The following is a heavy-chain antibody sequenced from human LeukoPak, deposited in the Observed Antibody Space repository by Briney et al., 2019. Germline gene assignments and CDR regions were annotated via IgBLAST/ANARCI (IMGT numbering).Heavy chain of an antibody. CDR2: MNPNSGNT. Sequence: GASVKVSCTASGYTFTSYDINWARQAPGQGLEWMGWMNPNSGNTGYAQKFQGRVTMTRNTSISTAYMELSSLRSEDTAVYYCARSPGGYYDYVWGSYRPLDIWGQGTMVTVSS. CDR1: GYTFTSYD. CDR3: ARSPGGYYDYVWGSYRPLDI. D-gene: IGHD3-16*02. J-gene: IGHJ3*02. V-gene: IGHV1-8*01.